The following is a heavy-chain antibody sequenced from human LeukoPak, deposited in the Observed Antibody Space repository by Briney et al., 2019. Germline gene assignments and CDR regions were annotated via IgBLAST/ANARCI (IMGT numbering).Heavy chain of an antibody. CDR1: GYTFTSYY. D-gene: IGHD5-24*01. V-gene: IGHV1-46*01. CDR3: ARTPVELATDYFDY. CDR2: INPSGGST. J-gene: IGHJ4*02. Sequence: GASVKVSCKTSGYTFTSYYVHWVRQAPAQGLEWMGIINPSGGSTSYAQNFQGRVTITRDASTSTIYMELSSLRSEDTAVYYCARTPVELATDYFDYWGQGTLVTVSS.